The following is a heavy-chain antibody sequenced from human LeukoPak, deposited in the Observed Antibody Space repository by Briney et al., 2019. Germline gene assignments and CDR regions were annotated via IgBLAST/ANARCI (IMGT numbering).Heavy chain of an antibody. J-gene: IGHJ3*02. Sequence: ASVKVSCKASGYTFISYYMHWVRQAPGQGLEWMGIINPSGGSTSYAQKFQGRVTMTRDTSTSTVHMELSSLRSEDTAVYYCARDRDYGGKVYAFDIWGQGTMVTVSS. CDR1: GYTFISYY. CDR2: INPSGGST. CDR3: ARDRDYGGKVYAFDI. D-gene: IGHD4-23*01. V-gene: IGHV1-46*01.